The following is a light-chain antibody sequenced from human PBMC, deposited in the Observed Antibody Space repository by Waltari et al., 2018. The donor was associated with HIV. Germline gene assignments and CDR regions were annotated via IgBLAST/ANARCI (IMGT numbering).Light chain of an antibody. J-gene: IGLJ3*02. Sequence: QSVLTQSPSVSGAPGQRVTISCTGSSSNIGAGSDVHWYQQLPGTAPKLLIFAKNKRPSGVPDRFSGSKSGNSASLAITGLQAEDEADYYCQSYDSGLRVFGGGTKLTVL. CDR2: AKN. CDR1: SSNIGAGSD. CDR3: QSYDSGLRV. V-gene: IGLV1-40*01.